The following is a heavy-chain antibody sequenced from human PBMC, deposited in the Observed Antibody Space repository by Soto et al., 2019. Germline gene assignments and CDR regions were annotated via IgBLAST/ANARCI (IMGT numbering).Heavy chain of an antibody. D-gene: IGHD1-26*01. CDR1: GVNFSSYW. V-gene: IGHV3-74*01. Sequence: GGSLRLSCAASGVNFSSYWTHWVRQVPGRGLVWVSRINSDGSRTSYADSVKGRFTISRDNAKNTVDLQMNSLRAEDTAVYYCVRDLTSCTSARCYSYSYGMDVWGQGTTVTVSS. CDR2: INSDGSRT. J-gene: IGHJ6*02. CDR3: VRDLTSCTSARCYSYSYGMDV.